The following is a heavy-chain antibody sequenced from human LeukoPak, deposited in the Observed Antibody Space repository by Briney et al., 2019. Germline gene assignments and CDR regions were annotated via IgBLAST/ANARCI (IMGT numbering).Heavy chain of an antibody. CDR3: ASFPYYYYGMDV. CDR1: GYTFTGYY. CDR2: INPNSGGT. Sequence: ASVKVSCKASGYTFTGYYMHWVRQAPGQGLEWVGWINPNSGGTNYAQKFQGRVTTTRDTSISTAYMELSRLRSDDTAVYYCASFPYYYYGMDVWGQGTTVTVSS. V-gene: IGHV1-2*02. J-gene: IGHJ6*02.